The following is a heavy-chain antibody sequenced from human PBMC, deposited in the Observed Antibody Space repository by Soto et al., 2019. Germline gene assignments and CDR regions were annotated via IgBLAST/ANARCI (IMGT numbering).Heavy chain of an antibody. CDR2: INGANGDT. CDR3: ARKDYYGAGIYYFDH. J-gene: IGHJ4*02. CDR1: GYTFTAYP. Sequence: QVQLVQSGAAVKKPGASVKVSCKASGYTFTAYPVHWVRQAPGQRLEWMGWINGANGDTGYSQKFQGRVTVTRDTSANTVYMELSSLTSEDTAVYYCARKDYYGAGIYYFDHWGQGTLVTVSS. D-gene: IGHD3-10*01. V-gene: IGHV1-3*01.